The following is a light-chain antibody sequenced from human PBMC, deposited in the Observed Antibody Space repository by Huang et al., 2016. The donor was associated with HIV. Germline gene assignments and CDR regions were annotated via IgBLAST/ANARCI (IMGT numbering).Light chain of an antibody. CDR2: WAS. CDR3: QQYFTTPWT. V-gene: IGKV4-1*01. Sequence: DIVMTQSPDLLAVSLGERATINCKSNQSVSYNSNRKHFVAWFQQTPGQPPKRLIHWASIRASGVPDRFSGGGSGTEFTLTISNLQAADVALYYWQQYFTTPWTFGQGTKVELK. J-gene: IGKJ1*01. CDR1: QSVSYNSNRKHF.